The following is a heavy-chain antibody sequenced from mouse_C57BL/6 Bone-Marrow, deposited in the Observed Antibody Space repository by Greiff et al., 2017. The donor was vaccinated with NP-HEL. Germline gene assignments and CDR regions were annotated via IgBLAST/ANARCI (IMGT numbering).Heavy chain of an antibody. CDR3: ARDGYDGGFAY. D-gene: IGHD2-2*01. V-gene: IGHV5-4*01. Sequence: EVMLVESGGGLVKPGGSLKLSCAASGFTFSSYAMSWVRQTPEKRLEWVATISDGGSYTYYPDNVKGRFTIARDNAKNNLYLQMSHLKSEDTAMYYCARDGYDGGFAYWGQGTLVTVSA. J-gene: IGHJ3*01. CDR1: GFTFSSYA. CDR2: ISDGGSYT.